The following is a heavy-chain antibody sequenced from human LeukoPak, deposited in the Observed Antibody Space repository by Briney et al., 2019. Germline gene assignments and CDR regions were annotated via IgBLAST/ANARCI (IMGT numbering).Heavy chain of an antibody. CDR3: ARRQYQLLYGYYYYYMDV. V-gene: IGHV4-4*09. J-gene: IGHJ6*03. D-gene: IGHD2-2*02. Sequence: PSETLSLTCDVSGASLSGYWWSWIRQPPGKGLEWIGYIYTSGSTNYNPSLKSRVTISVDTSKNQFSLKLSSVTAADTAVYYCARRQYQLLYGYYYYYMDVWGKGTTVTVSS. CDR2: IYTSGST. CDR1: GASLSGYW.